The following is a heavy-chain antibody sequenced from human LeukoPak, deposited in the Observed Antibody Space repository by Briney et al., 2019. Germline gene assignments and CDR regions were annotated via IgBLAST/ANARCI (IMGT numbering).Heavy chain of an antibody. J-gene: IGHJ6*03. Sequence: SETLSLTCAVYGGSFSGYYWSWIRQPPGKGLEWIGEINHSRSTKYNPSLKSRVTISVDTSKNQFSLKLSSVTAADTAVYYCARVQRGTTIWKFYYYYMDVWGKGTTVTVSS. V-gene: IGHV4-34*01. D-gene: IGHD3-3*01. CDR3: ARVQRGTTIWKFYYYYMDV. CDR2: INHSRST. CDR1: GGSFSGYY.